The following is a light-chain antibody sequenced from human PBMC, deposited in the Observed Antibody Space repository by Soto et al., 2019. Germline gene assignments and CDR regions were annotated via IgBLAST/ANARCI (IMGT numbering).Light chain of an antibody. J-gene: IGLJ1*01. CDR1: SSDVGGYDY. Sequence: QSALTQPASVSGSPGQSITISCTGTSSDVGGYDYVSWYQQHPDKAPKLMIYDVTNRPSGVSNRFSGSKSGNTASLTISGLQAEDEADYYCISYASINTYVFGTGTKVTVL. CDR3: ISYASINTYV. V-gene: IGLV2-14*01. CDR2: DVT.